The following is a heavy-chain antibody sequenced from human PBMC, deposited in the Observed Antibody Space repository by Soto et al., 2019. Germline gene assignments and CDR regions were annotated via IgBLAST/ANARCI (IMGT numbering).Heavy chain of an antibody. V-gene: IGHV3-33*01. J-gene: IGHJ3*02. CDR3: ARDGNWNSDDAFDI. CDR2: IWYDGSNK. D-gene: IGHD1-7*01. CDR1: GFTFSSYG. Sequence: GGSLRLSCAASGFTFSSYGMHWVRQAPGKGLEWVAVIWYDGSNKYYADSVKGRFTISRDNSKNTLYLQMNSLRAEDTAVYYCARDGNWNSDDAFDIWGQGTMVTVSS.